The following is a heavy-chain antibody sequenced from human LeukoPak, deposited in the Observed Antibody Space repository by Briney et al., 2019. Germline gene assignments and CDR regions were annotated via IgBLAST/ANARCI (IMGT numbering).Heavy chain of an antibody. J-gene: IGHJ4*02. Sequence: GGSLRLSCAASGFTFSSYWMSWVRQAPGKGLEWVANIKQDGSEKYYVDSVKGRFTISRDNAKNSLYLQMNSLRAEDTAVYYCARGGPYSTPMVRGVMSSFDYWGQGTLVTVSS. CDR2: IKQDGSEK. CDR1: GFTFSSYW. D-gene: IGHD3-10*01. V-gene: IGHV3-7*01. CDR3: ARGGPYSTPMVRGVMSSFDY.